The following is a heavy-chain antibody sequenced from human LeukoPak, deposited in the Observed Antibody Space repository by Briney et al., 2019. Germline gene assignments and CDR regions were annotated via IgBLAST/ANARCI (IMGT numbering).Heavy chain of an antibody. V-gene: IGHV3-15*01. CDR2: IKRKTYGGTT. Sequence: GGALRLSCAASGFTFTNAWMSWVGQAPGKGLEGVGLIKRKTYGGTTDYAAPVKGRFTISRDDSKNTLYLQMNSLKTEDTAVYYCTTGRIVAATASDGWGQGTLVTVSS. J-gene: IGHJ4*02. CDR3: TTGRIVAATASDG. D-gene: IGHD1-26*01. CDR1: GFTFTNAW.